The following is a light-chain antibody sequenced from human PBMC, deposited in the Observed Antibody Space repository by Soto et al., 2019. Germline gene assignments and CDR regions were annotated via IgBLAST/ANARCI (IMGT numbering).Light chain of an antibody. CDR1: QSVSSSY. CDR2: GAS. J-gene: IGKJ2*01. Sequence: EVVLTQSPVTLSLSPGERATLSCRASQSVSSSYLAWYQQKPGQAPRLLIYGASSRATGIPDRFSGSGSGTDFTLTISRLEPEDFAVYYCQQYHTSIWAYTFGQGTKLEIK. V-gene: IGKV3-20*01. CDR3: QQYHTSIWAYT.